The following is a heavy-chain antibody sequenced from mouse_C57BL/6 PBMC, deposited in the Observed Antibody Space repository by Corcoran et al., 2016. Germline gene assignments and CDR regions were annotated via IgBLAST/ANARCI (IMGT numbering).Heavy chain of an antibody. D-gene: IGHD2-4*01. J-gene: IGHJ4*01. CDR3: ARYYDRYDAMDY. CDR2: INPNNGGT. Sequence: EVQLQQSGPELVKPGASVKISCKASGYTFTEYYMNWVKQSHGKSLEWIGDINPNNGGTSYNQKFKGKATLTVDKSSSTAYMELRSLTSEDSAVYYCARYYDRYDAMDYWGQGTSVTVS. V-gene: IGHV1-26*01. CDR1: GYTFTEYY.